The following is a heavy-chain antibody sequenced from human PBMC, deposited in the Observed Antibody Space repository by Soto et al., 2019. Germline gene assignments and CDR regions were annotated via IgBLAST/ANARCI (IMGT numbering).Heavy chain of an antibody. J-gene: IGHJ6*02. V-gene: IGHV1-69*06. D-gene: IGHD6-6*01. CDR1: GGTFSSYA. CDR2: IIPIFGTA. Sequence: QVQLVQSGAEVQKPGSSVKVSCKASGGTFSSYAISWVRQAPGQGLEWMGGIIPIFGTANYAQKFQGRVTITADKSTSTAYMELSSLRSEDTAVYYCARDSKIAARPYYYYYGMDVWGQGTTVTVSS. CDR3: ARDSKIAARPYYYYYGMDV.